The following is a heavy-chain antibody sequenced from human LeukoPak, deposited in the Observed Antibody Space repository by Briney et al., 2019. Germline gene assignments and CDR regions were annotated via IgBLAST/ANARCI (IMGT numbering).Heavy chain of an antibody. CDR1: GYTFTSYD. CDR3: ARSYYDFWSGSDAFDI. D-gene: IGHD3-3*01. CDR2: MNPNSGNT. Sequence: ASVKVSCKASGYTFTSYDINWVRQATGQGLESMGWMNPNSGNTGYAQKFQGRVTITRNTSISTAYMELSSLRSEDTAVYYCARSYYDFWSGSDAFDIWGQGTMVTVSS. V-gene: IGHV1-8*03. J-gene: IGHJ3*02.